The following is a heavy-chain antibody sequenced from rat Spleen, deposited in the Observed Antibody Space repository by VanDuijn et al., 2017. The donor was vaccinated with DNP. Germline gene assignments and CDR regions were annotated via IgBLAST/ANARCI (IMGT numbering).Heavy chain of an antibody. J-gene: IGHJ2*01. Sequence: EVQVVESGGGLVQPGRSLKLSCAVSGFTLNDYYMAWVRQAPTKGLEWVASISPSGDSTYYRDSVKGRFTISRDNAKRTLYLQMDSLRSEDTATYYCARPDYWGQGVMVTVSS. CDR3: ARPDY. V-gene: IGHV5-25*01. CDR1: GFTLNDYY. CDR2: ISPSGDST.